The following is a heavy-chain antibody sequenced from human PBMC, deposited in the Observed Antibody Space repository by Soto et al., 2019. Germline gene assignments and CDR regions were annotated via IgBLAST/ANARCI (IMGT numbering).Heavy chain of an antibody. CDR1: GYTFTSYA. CDR2: INAGNGNT. J-gene: IGHJ3*02. Sequence: ASVKVSCKASGYTFTSYAMHWVRQAPGQRLEWMGWINAGNGNTKYSQKFQGRVTITRDTSASTAYMELSSLRSEDTAVYYCSVELYGDYAFDIWGQGTMVTVSS. V-gene: IGHV1-3*01. CDR3: SVELYGDYAFDI. D-gene: IGHD7-27*01.